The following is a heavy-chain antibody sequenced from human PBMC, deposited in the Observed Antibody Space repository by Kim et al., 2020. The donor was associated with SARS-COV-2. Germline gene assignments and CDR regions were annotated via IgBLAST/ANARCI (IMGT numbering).Heavy chain of an antibody. J-gene: IGHJ2*01. Sequence: SETLSLTCIVSSGSFTSRIYYWGWVRQPPGGGLEWIGTINYRGTTFLSPSLQSRLSISADSSQRQVSLRLDTVTAADTAVYFCAARDAYTLDCYFDVWGR. D-gene: IGHD3-16*01. CDR2: INYRGTT. CDR3: AARDAYTLDCYFDV. V-gene: IGHV4-39*07. CDR1: SGSFTSRIYY.